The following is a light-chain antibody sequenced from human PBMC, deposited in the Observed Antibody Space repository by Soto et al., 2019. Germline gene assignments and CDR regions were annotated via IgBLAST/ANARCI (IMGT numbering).Light chain of an antibody. CDR2: RIS. Sequence: DIVLTQTPLSAPVTLGQAASISCRSSQSLGNNDGITDLSWLHQRPGQPPRLLLYRISARFSGVPDRFSGSGAGKDFTLKISRVEAEDVGVYYCMQAAQFPYTIGQGTKLEIK. V-gene: IGKV2-24*01. J-gene: IGKJ2*01. CDR3: MQAAQFPYT. CDR1: QSLGNNDGITD.